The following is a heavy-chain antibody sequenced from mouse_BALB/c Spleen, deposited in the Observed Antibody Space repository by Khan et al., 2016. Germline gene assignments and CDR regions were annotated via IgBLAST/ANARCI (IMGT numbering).Heavy chain of an antibody. Sequence: EVQLQASFPLLFPPSPPLSLTFSFTFDSITSGYWNWIRKFPGNKLEYMGYISYSGSTYYNPSLKSRISITRDTSKNQYYLQLNSVTTEDTATYYCARLMTHWYFDVWCAGTTVTVSS. J-gene: IGHJ1*01. D-gene: IGHD2-3*01. CDR2: ISYSGST. CDR1: FDSITSGY. CDR3: ARLMTHWYFDV. V-gene: IGHV3-8*02.